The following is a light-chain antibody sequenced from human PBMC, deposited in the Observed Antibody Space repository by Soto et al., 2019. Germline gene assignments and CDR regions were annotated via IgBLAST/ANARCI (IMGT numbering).Light chain of an antibody. Sequence: DIQMTKSPSSLSASVGDRVTITCRASEDISNYLAWYQHKPGKVPKLLIYGASTLQSGVPSRFSGSGSGTDFTLTIRSLQTEDVATYYCQNYNRAPWTFGQGTKVESK. V-gene: IGKV1-27*01. J-gene: IGKJ1*01. CDR3: QNYNRAPWT. CDR2: GAS. CDR1: EDISNY.